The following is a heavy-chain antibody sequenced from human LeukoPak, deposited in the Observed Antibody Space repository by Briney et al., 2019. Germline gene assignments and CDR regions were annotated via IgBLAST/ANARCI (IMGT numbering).Heavy chain of an antibody. CDR2: ISAYNGNT. CDR3: ARVKDVLLWFGELYLPRSWYYGMDV. Sequence: ASVKVSCKVSGYTLTELSMHWVRQAPGQGLEWMGWISAYNGNTNYAQKLQGRVTMTTDTSTSTAYMELRSLRSDDTAVYYCARVKDVLLWFGELYLPRSWYYGMDVWGQGTTVTVSS. V-gene: IGHV1-18*01. CDR1: GYTLTELS. J-gene: IGHJ6*02. D-gene: IGHD3-10*01.